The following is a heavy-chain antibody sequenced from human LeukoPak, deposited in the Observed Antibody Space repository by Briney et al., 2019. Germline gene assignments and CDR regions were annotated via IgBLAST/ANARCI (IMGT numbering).Heavy chain of an antibody. CDR2: MNPNSGNT. CDR3: ARRVGPYYFDY. J-gene: IGHJ4*02. Sequence: ASVTVSCTASGYTFTNNDINWVRQAPGQGLEWMGRMNPNSGNTGYAQMFQGRVTITRNTSISTAYMELSSLRSEDTAVYYCARRVGPYYFDYWGQGTLVTVSS. CDR1: GYTFTNND. V-gene: IGHV1-8*01. D-gene: IGHD1-26*01.